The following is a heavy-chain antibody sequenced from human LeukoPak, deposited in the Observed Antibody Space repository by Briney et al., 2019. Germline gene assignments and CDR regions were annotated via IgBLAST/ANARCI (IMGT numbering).Heavy chain of an antibody. D-gene: IGHD5-12*01. CDR2: IKQDGSEK. V-gene: IGHV3-7*03. CDR3: ARARGGYDFDY. CDR1: GFTFSTYA. Sequence: GGSLRLSCAASGFTFSTYAMSWVRQAPGKGLEWVANIKQDGSEKYYVDSVKGRFTISRDNAKNSLYLQLNSLRAEDTAVYYCARARGGYDFDYWGQGTLVTVSS. J-gene: IGHJ4*02.